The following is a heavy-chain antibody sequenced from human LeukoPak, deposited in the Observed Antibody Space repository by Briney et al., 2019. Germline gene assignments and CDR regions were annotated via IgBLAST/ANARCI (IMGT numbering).Heavy chain of an antibody. CDR3: ARDLGGGFFDD. V-gene: IGHV3-7*01. CDR1: GFTFSNSW. Sequence: GGSLRLSCAASGFTFSNSWMAWIRQAPEKGLEFVANIKPDGSVRNYMDSLKGRFTISRDNAKNSLYLQMNSPGAGDTALYYCARDLGGGFFDDWGQGIPVTVSS. J-gene: IGHJ4*02. D-gene: IGHD3-16*01. CDR2: IKPDGSVR.